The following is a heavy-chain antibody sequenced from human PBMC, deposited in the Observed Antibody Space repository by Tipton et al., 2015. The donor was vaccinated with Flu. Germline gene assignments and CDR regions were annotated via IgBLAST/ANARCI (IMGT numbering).Heavy chain of an antibody. CDR2: IYYSGST. CDR3: ARGGDDGSSGSEGTFDY. CDR1: GGSISSYY. V-gene: IGHV4-59*01. D-gene: IGHD3-22*01. J-gene: IGHJ4*02. Sequence: TLSLTCTVSGGSISSYYWSWIRQPPGKGLEWIGYIYYSGSTNYNPSLKSRVTISVDTSKNQFSLKLSSVTAADTAVYYCARGGDDGSSGSEGTFDYWGQGTLVTVSS.